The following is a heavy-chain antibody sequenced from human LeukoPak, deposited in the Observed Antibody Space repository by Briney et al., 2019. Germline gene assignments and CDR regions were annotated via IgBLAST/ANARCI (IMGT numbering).Heavy chain of an antibody. CDR2: INRDGSDT. J-gene: IGHJ4*02. CDR1: GFTFSSYW. V-gene: IGHV3-74*01. Sequence: GGSLRLSCAASGFTFSSYWMHWVRQAPGKGLVWVSRINRDGSDTNYADSVKGRFTISRDNAKNTLYLQMNSLRAEDTAVYYCARRYYYDTSGYYGFFKWGQGTLVTVSS. D-gene: IGHD3-22*01. CDR3: ARRYYYDTSGYYGFFK.